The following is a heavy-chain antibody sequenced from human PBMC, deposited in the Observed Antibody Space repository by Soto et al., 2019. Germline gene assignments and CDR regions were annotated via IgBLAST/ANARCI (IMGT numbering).Heavy chain of an antibody. V-gene: IGHV4-31*03. CDR2: IYYRGRT. Sequence: HVQPQASVPGLVKPSQTLSLTCTVSGGASSSGGYYWSSIRQYPGKGLEWIGYIYYRGRTYYNPSHKTRVIITGEPAKNQCSVPVNSVTATDRAVYSCASLAITMVQKEHGWFDPWGQGTIVTVAT. CDR3: ASLAITMVQKEHGWFDP. CDR1: GGASSSGGYY. D-gene: IGHD3-10*01. J-gene: IGHJ5*02.